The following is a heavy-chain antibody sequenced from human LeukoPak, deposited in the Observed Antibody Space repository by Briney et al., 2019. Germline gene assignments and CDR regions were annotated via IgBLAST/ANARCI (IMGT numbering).Heavy chain of an antibody. Sequence: PSETLSLTCAVYGGSFSGYYWSWIRQPPGKGLEWIGEINHSGSTNYNPSLKSRVTISVDTSKNQFSLKLSSVTAADTAVYYCARVNYSYGLSPHLDYWGQGTLVTVSS. J-gene: IGHJ4*02. CDR1: GGSFSGYY. V-gene: IGHV4-34*01. CDR2: INHSGST. CDR3: ARVNYSYGLSPHLDY. D-gene: IGHD5-18*01.